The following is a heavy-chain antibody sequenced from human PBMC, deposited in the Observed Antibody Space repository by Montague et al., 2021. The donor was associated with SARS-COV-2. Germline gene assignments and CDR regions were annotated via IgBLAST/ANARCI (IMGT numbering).Heavy chain of an antibody. CDR3: ARISRGSSGWGGYNYNGMDV. CDR1: GGSFSVSGYY. J-gene: IGHJ6*02. V-gene: IGHV4-34*01. CDR2: INHRGTT. Sequence: SETLSLTCAVYGGSFSVSGYYWSWIRQPQGKGLEWIGEINHRGTTTYNPSLNSRVTMSVDTSKNQFSLNLSSVSAADTAVYYCARISRGSSGWGGYNYNGMDVWGQGTTVIVSS. D-gene: IGHD6-19*01.